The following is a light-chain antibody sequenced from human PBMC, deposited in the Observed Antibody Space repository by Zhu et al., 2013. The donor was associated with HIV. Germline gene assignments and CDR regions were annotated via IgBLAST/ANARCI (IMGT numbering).Light chain of an antibody. Sequence: QSVLTQSPSMSAAPGQRVTISCTGSSSNIGAGYGISWYQFISGKAPKLLMFGTNNRPSGVPDRFSASKSGTSGSLVITGLQAEDEAVYYCQSYDTTLNGGVFGGGTKLTVL. CDR3: QSYDTTLNGGV. CDR2: GTN. J-gene: IGLJ3*02. V-gene: IGLV1-40*01. CDR1: SSNIGAGYG.